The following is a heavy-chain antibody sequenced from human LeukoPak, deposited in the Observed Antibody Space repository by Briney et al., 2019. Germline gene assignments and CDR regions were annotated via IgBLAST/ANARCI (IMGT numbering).Heavy chain of an antibody. V-gene: IGHV1-69*13. D-gene: IGHD3-10*01. CDR3: ASGSGINLAPFDY. CDR2: IIPIFGTA. CDR1: GGTFSSYA. J-gene: IGHJ4*02. Sequence: PLASVKVSCKASGGTFSSYAISWVRQAPGQGLEWMGGIIPIFGTANYAQKFQGRVTITADESTSTAYMELSSLRSEDTAVYYCASGSGINLAPFDYWGQGTLVTVSS.